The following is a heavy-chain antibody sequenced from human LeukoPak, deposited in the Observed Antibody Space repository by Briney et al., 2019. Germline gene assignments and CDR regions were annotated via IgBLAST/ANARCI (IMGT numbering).Heavy chain of an antibody. Sequence: SETLSLTCAVYGGSFGGYYWSWIRQPPGKGLEWIGEINHRGSTNYNPSLKSRVTISVDTSKNQFSLKLSSVTAADTAVYYCARARAGYFDYWGQGTLVTVSS. CDR2: INHRGST. D-gene: IGHD3-10*01. J-gene: IGHJ4*02. CDR1: GGSFGGYY. V-gene: IGHV4-34*01. CDR3: ARARAGYFDY.